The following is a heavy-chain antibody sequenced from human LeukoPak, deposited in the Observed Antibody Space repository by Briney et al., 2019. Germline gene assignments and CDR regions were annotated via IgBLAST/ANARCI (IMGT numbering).Heavy chain of an antibody. V-gene: IGHV1-2*02. CDR3: ARDPNRRYYGGSSRYYYGMDV. Sequence: ASVKVSCKASGYTFTGYYMHWVRQAPGQGLEWMGWINPNSGGTNYAQKFQGRVTTTRDTSISTAYMELSRLRSDDTAVYYCARDPNRRYYGGSSRYYYGMDVWGQGTTVTVSS. CDR1: GYTFTGYY. D-gene: IGHD2-15*01. CDR2: INPNSGGT. J-gene: IGHJ6*02.